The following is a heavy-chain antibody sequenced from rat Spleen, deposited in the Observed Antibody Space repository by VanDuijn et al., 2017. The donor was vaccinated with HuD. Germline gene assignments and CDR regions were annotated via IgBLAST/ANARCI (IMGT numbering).Heavy chain of an antibody. CDR2: ISTSGVNT. J-gene: IGHJ2*01. D-gene: IGHD1-4*01. CDR1: GFTFSNYY. CDR3: TRRGITHYFDY. Sequence: EVQLVESGGGLVQPGRSMKVSCSASGFTFSNYYMAWVRQAPTKGLEWVASISTSGVNTYYRDSVKGRCTISRDNAKSPLYLQMDSLRSEDTATYYCTRRGITHYFDYWGQGVMVTVSS. V-gene: IGHV5-25*01.